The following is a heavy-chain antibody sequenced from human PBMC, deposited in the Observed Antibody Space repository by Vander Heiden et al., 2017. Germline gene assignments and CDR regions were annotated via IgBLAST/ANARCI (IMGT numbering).Heavy chain of an antibody. CDR3: ARVYYYDSSGYYLGVFYYYYGMDV. Sequence: QLQLQESGPGLVKPSETLSLTCTVSGGSISSSRYYWGWIREPPGKGLEWFGSIYDSGSTYYNPSLKSRVTISVDTSKNQFSLKLSSVTAADTAVYYCARVYYYDSSGYYLGVFYYYYGMDVWSQGTTVTVSS. J-gene: IGHJ6*02. CDR2: IYDSGST. D-gene: IGHD3-22*01. CDR1: GGSISSSRYY. V-gene: IGHV4-39*01.